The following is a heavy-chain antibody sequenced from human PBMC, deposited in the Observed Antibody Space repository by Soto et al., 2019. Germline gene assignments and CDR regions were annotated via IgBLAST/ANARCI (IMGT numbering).Heavy chain of an antibody. CDR2: MIPIFGTA. CDR3: ARDNILVVTATLYYYYGMDV. Sequence: QVQLVQSGAEVKKPGSSVKVSCKASGGTFSSYAISWVRQAPGQGLEWMGGMIPIFGTANYAQKFQGRVTITATESTSTAYMELGSLRSEDTAVYYCARDNILVVTATLYYYYGMDVWGQGTTVTVSS. D-gene: IGHD2-21*02. CDR1: GGTFSSYA. J-gene: IGHJ6*01. V-gene: IGHV1-69*01.